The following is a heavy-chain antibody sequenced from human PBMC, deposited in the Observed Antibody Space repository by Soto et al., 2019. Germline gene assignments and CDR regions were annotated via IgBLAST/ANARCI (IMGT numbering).Heavy chain of an antibody. CDR1: GGTFSRYA. CDR2: IVPMFGTA. D-gene: IGHD3-22*01. Sequence: ASVKVSCKASGGTFSRYALSWVRQAPGQGPEWMGGIVPMFGTANYAQKFQGRVTITADESTSTAYMQLSSLRSEDTAVYYCARGVYYDSRGYYFFFWGQGTLVTVSS. V-gene: IGHV1-69*13. CDR3: ARGVYYDSRGYYFFF. J-gene: IGHJ4*02.